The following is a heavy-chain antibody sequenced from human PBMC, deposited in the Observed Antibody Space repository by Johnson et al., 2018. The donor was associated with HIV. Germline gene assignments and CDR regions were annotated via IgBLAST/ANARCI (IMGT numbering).Heavy chain of an antibody. V-gene: IGHV3-73*01. CDR3: AKGDIVVVPAADYSSSSVDI. CDR1: GFTFSGSA. J-gene: IGHJ3*02. D-gene: IGHD2-2*01. Sequence: VQLVASGGGLVQPGGSLNLSCVASGFTFSGSAMHCVRQASGTGLAWVGRIRSKANSYATAYAAPVTRRFSISRHDSQNTAYLQMNSLKTEDTAVYYRAKGDIVVVPAADYSSSSVDIWGQGTMVTVSS. CDR2: IRSKANSYAT.